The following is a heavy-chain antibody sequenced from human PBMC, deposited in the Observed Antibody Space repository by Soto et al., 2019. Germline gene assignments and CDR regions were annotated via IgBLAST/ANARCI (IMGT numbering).Heavy chain of an antibody. D-gene: IGHD1-1*01. CDR1: GFSLSTSGVG. CDR2: IYWDDDK. V-gene: IGHV2-5*02. J-gene: IGHJ3*02. Sequence: QITLQESAPVLVRPTETLMLTCTYSGFSLSTSGVGVGWVRQPPGKALEWLAVIYWDDDKRYMPSLQNRLTITKDTSRNQVVLAMAHMLPMDTGTYYCARRLRQSGNSWDSGACDIWGHGTVVAVS. CDR3: ARRLRQSGNSWDSGACDI.